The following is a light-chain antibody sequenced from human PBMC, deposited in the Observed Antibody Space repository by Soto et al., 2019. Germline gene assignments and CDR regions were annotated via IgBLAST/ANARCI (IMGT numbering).Light chain of an antibody. CDR2: EVS. CDR1: QDIRNC. Sequence: DIPMTQSPSSLSASVGDRVTITCQASQDIRNCLNWYQQKPGKAPKLLIFEVSDLQRGVPSRFSGSRSGTDFTFTISSLQPEDVATYYCQQYDSVPITFGGGPKVDIK. V-gene: IGKV1-33*01. J-gene: IGKJ4*01. CDR3: QQYDSVPIT.